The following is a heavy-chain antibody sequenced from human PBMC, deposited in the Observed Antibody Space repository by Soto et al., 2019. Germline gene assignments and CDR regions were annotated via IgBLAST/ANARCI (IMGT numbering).Heavy chain of an antibody. CDR2: ISGSGSTI. V-gene: IGHV3-23*01. CDR1: GFTFSSYA. J-gene: IGHJ6*02. Sequence: GGSLRLSCAASGFTFSSYAVSWVRQAPGKGPEWISSISGSGSTIYYADSVKGRFTISRDNSKNTLYLQMYSLRAEDTAVYYCARESGGTGLDVWGQGTTVTVSS. CDR3: ARESGGTGLDV. D-gene: IGHD1-1*01.